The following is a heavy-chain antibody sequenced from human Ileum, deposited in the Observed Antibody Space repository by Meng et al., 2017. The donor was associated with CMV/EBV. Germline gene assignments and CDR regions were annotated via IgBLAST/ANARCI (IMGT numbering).Heavy chain of an antibody. J-gene: IGHJ4*02. CDR1: GYSINSRYY. Sequence: SETLSLTCTVSGYSINSRYYGGWIRQPPGKGLEWIGTIYHTGSTYYNPSLESRVTISIDTSENQFSLKLSSVTAADTALYYCVRGTGDRGAGSDYWGQGTLVTVSS. V-gene: IGHV4-38-2*02. CDR2: IYHTGST. D-gene: IGHD7-27*01. CDR3: VRGTGDRGAGSDY.